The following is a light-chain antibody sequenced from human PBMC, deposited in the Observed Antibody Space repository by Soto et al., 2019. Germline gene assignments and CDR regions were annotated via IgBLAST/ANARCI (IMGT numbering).Light chain of an antibody. CDR1: SGHSSYI. J-gene: IGLJ3*02. Sequence: QPVLTQSSSASASLGSSVKLTCTLSSGHSSYIIAWHQQQPGKAPRYLMKLEGSGSYNKGSGVPDRFSGSSSGADRYLTISNLQFEDEADYYCETWDSNSWVLGGGTKLTVL. CDR2: LEGSGSY. CDR3: ETWDSNSWV. V-gene: IGLV4-60*02.